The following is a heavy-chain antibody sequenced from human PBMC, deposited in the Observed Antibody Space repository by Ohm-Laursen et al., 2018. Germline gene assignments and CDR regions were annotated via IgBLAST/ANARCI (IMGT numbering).Heavy chain of an antibody. CDR3: ARDRHLDDAFDI. D-gene: IGHD3-3*01. V-gene: IGHV4-4*07. CDR1: GGSISGYY. J-gene: IGHJ3*02. CDR2: IHSSGST. Sequence: SDTLSLTCTVSGGSISGYYWSWIRQTAGKGLEWIGRIHSSGSTTYNPSLKSPVTISIDTSKRQFSLKLSSVTAADTAVYYCARDRHLDDAFDIWGQGTKVTVSS.